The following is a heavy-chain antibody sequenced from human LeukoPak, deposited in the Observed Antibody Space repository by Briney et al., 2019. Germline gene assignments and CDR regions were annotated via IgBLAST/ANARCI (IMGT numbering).Heavy chain of an antibody. D-gene: IGHD5-12*01. CDR2: IDGDGSST. J-gene: IGHJ4*02. CDR1: GFTFSSYC. Sequence: PGGSLRLSCVPSGFTFSSYCMLWVRQAPGKGLVWVSRIDGDGSSTNYADSVKGRFTISRDNAKNTLYLQMNSLRAEDTAVYYCARGYSGYFYYWGQGTLVTVSS. CDR3: ARGYSGYFYY. V-gene: IGHV3-74*01.